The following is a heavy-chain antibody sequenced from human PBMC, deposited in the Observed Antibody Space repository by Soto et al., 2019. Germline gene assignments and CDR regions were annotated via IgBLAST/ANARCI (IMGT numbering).Heavy chain of an antibody. J-gene: IGHJ4*02. D-gene: IGHD3-16*01. CDR1: GFTFTSHV. Sequence: EVQVLESGGGLVQPGGSLRLSCAASGFTFTSHVMSWVRQAPGKWLEWVSRIGGSGGSTYYAVSVKGRFTVSRVDSKGTQFLQRNRRRVEGTGVYYCAKGWGDGWGQGTLVTVSS. CDR2: IGGSGGST. V-gene: IGHV3-23*01. CDR3: AKGWGDG.